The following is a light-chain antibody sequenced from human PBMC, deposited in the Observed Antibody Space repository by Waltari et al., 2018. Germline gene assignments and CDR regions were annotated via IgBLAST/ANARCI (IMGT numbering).Light chain of an antibody. Sequence: DFQLTQSPSFLSASVGDRVTITCRASQGISRHLAWYQQKPGEAPKLLIYDVSTLQSGVPSRFSGSGFGTEFTLTISSLQPDDSATYYCQKLDNYPPPTFGQGTRLEI. CDR2: DVS. CDR3: QKLDNYPPPT. J-gene: IGKJ5*01. CDR1: QGISRH. V-gene: IGKV1-9*01.